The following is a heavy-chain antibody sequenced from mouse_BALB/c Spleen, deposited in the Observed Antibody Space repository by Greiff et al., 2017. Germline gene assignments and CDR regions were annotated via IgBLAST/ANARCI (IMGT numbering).Heavy chain of an antibody. CDR1: GYSFTGYF. J-gene: IGHJ2*01. CDR3: ARDDYDYLDY. CDR2: INPYNGDT. V-gene: IGHV1-20*02. D-gene: IGHD2-4*01. Sequence: EVQLQQSGPELVKPGASVKISCKASGYSFTGYFMNWVMQSHGKSLEWIGRINPYNGDTFYNQKFKGKATLTVDKSSSTAHMELRSLASEDSAVYYCARDDYDYLDYWGQGTTLTVSS.